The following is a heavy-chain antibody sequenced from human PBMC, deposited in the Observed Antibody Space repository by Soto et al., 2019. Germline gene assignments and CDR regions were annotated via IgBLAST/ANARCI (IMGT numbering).Heavy chain of an antibody. CDR3: ARGASTYYYDSSGYYYFDY. CDR2: IIPIFGTA. Sequence: QVQLVQSGAEVKKPGSSVKVSCKASGGTFSSYAISWVRQAPGQGLEWMGGIIPIFGTANYAQKFQGRVTITADESTSTAYMELSSLSSEDTAVYYCARGASTYYYDSSGYYYFDYWGQGTLVTVSS. V-gene: IGHV1-69*01. CDR1: GGTFSSYA. J-gene: IGHJ4*02. D-gene: IGHD3-22*01.